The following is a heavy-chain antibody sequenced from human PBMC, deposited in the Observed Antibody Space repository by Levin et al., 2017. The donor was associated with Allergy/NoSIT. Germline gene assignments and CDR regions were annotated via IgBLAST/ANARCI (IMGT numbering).Heavy chain of an antibody. CDR1: GGSVSSGSYY. D-gene: IGHD3-22*01. J-gene: IGHJ4*02. CDR2: IYYSGST. V-gene: IGHV4-61*01. Sequence: SETLSLTCTVSGGSVSSGSYYWSWIRQPPGKGLEWIGYIYYSGSTNYNPSLKSRVTISVDTSKNQFSLKLSSVTAADTAVYYCARLSGYYSMWGQGTLVTVSS. CDR3: ARLSGYYSM.